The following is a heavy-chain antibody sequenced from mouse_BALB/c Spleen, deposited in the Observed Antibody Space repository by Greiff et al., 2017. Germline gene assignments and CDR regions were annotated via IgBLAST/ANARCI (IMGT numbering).Heavy chain of an antibody. V-gene: IGHV2-6-7*01. CDR2: IWGDGST. J-gene: IGHJ2*01. Sequence: VQVVESGPGLVAPSQSLSITCTVSGFSLTGYGVNWVRQPPGKGLEWLGMIWGDGSTDYNSALKSRLSISKDNSKSQVFLKMNSLQTDDTARYYCAREGDTTAFPYFDYWGQGTTLTVSS. D-gene: IGHD1-2*01. CDR1: GFSLTGYG. CDR3: AREGDTTAFPYFDY.